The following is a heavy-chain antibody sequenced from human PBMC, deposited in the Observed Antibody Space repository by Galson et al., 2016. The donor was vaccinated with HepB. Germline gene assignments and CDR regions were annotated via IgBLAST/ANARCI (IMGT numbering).Heavy chain of an antibody. CDR2: INHSGFT. J-gene: IGHJ5*02. Sequence: SETLSLTCGVSGGSFNTYYWSWIRQSPGKGLEWIGEINHSGFTKYNPSLKSRVTTPVDTSKNQFSLELTSMTAADTAVYYCAGVVVAATNWIDPWGQGTLVTVSS. CDR1: GGSFNTYY. CDR3: AGVVVAATNWIDP. D-gene: IGHD2-15*01. V-gene: IGHV4-34*01.